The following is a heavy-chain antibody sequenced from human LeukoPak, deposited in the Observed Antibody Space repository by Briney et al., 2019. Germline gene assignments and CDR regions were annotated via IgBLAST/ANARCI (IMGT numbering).Heavy chain of an antibody. CDR3: ASGYQGSRWLVDY. D-gene: IGHD5-24*01. CDR2: INHSGST. Sequence: SETLSLTCTVSGYSISSGYYWGWIRQPPGKGLEWIGEINHSGSTNYNPSLKSRVTISVDTSKNQFSLKLSSVTAADTAVYYCASGYQGSRWLVDYWGQGTLVTVSS. CDR1: GYSISSGYY. V-gene: IGHV4-38-2*02. J-gene: IGHJ4*02.